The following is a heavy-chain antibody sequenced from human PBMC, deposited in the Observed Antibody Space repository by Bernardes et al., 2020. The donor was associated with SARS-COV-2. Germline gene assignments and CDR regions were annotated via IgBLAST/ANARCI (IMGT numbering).Heavy chain of an antibody. CDR3: ARSSSGQKSDAFDI. J-gene: IGHJ3*02. CDR2: IYYSGST. Sequence: ETLSLTCTVSGGSISSSNYYWGWIRQPPGKGLEGFGRIYYSGSTYYNPSLKSRVMISVDTSKNQFSLKLSSVTAADTAVYYCARSSSGQKSDAFDIWGQGTMVTVPS. D-gene: IGHD3-22*01. V-gene: IGHV4-39*01. CDR1: GGSISSSNYY.